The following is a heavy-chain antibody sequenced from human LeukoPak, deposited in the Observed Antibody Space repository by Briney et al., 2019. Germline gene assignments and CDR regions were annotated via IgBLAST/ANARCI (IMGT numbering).Heavy chain of an antibody. D-gene: IGHD1-26*01. CDR3: ARDHGWEDLIDSFEI. CDR2: IWYDGTSK. J-gene: IGHJ3*02. CDR1: GFTFSSYC. Sequence: GGSLRLSCAASGFTFSSYCMHWVRQAPGKGLEWVAVIWYDGTSKYYGDSVRGRFTISRDNSKNAVSLEMSSLRVEDTAVYYCARDHGWEDLIDSFEIWGQGTMVTVSS. V-gene: IGHV3-33*01.